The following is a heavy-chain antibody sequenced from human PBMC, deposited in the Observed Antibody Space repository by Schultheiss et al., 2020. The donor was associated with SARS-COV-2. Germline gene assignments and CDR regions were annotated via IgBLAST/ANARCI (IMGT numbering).Heavy chain of an antibody. J-gene: IGHJ6*02. V-gene: IGHV3-23*01. Sequence: GGSLRLSCAASGFTFSSYAMSWVRQAPGKGLEWVSAISGSGGSTYYADSVKGRFTISRDNSKNTLYLQMNSLRAEDTAVYYCANMQLPFEFYYYYGMDVWGQGTTVTVSS. CDR2: ISGSGGST. D-gene: IGHD2-2*01. CDR1: GFTFSSYA. CDR3: ANMQLPFEFYYYYGMDV.